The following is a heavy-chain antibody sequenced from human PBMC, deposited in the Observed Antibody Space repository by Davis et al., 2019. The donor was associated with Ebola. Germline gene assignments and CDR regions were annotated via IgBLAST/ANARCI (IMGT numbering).Heavy chain of an antibody. V-gene: IGHV4-4*02. CDR3: ARDQGYSYGLDY. CDR1: GGSISSSNW. D-gene: IGHD5-18*01. J-gene: IGHJ4*02. Sequence: MPSETLSLTCAVSGGSISSSNWWSWVRQPPGKGLEWIGEIYHSGSTNYNPSLKSRVTISVDKSKNQFSLKLSSVTAADTAVYYCARDQGYSYGLDYWGQGTLVTVSS. CDR2: IYHSGST.